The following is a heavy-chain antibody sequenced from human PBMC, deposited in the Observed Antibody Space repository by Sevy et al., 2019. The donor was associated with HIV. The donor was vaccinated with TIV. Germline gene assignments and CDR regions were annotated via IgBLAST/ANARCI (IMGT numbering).Heavy chain of an antibody. D-gene: IGHD3-10*01. CDR2: IYRSGST. CDR3: ARAAYYYGSGSERDYYYYMDV. CDR1: GGSISSSNW. V-gene: IGHV4-4*02. J-gene: IGHJ6*03. Sequence: SETLSLTCAVSGGSISSSNWWSWVRQPPGEGLEWIGEIYRSGSTNYNPSLKSRVTISVDKSKNQFSLKLSSVTAADTAVYYCARAAYYYGSGSERDYYYYMDVWGKGTTVTVSS.